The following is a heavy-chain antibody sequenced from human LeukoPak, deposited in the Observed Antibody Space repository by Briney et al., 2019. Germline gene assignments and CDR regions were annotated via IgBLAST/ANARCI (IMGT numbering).Heavy chain of an antibody. Sequence: SETLSLTCTVSGYSIDDVYYWGWIRQTPGKGLEWIGSIYHTGSTYYNPSLKSRVTIPMDTSKNQFFLKLSSVTAADTAVYYCASAKRITIFGVVIHPPFRHMDVWGKGTTVTVSS. CDR1: GYSIDDVYY. CDR3: ASAKRITIFGVVIHPPFRHMDV. J-gene: IGHJ6*04. D-gene: IGHD3-3*01. V-gene: IGHV4-38-2*02. CDR2: IYHTGST.